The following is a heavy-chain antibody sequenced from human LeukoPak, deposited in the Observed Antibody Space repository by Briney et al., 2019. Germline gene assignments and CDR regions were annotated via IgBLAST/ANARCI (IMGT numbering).Heavy chain of an antibody. V-gene: IGHV3-74*01. J-gene: IGHJ6*02. CDR1: GFTLSNYW. CDR2: VEPDGTTT. CDR3: TRVQAGRSGLMDV. Sequence: PGGSLRLSCAASGFTLSNYWMHWVRQAPGEGLVWVSRVEPDGTTTTYADSVTGRFTTSRNNAKNTLYLQMNSLRAEDTALYYCTRVQAGRSGLMDVWGRGTTVTVSS. D-gene: IGHD2-8*02.